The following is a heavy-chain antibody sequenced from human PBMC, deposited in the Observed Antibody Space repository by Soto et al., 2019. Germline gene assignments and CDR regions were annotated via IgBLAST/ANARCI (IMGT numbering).Heavy chain of an antibody. CDR1: GYTFTSYG. V-gene: IGHV1-18*01. CDR3: ARDLRYYDILSGGMDV. D-gene: IGHD3-9*01. Sequence: QVQLVQSGAEVKKPGASVRVSCKASGYTFTSYGISWVRQAPGQGLEWMGWISAYNGNTNYAQKLQGRVTMTTDTSTSTAYMELRSLRSDDTAVYYCARDLRYYDILSGGMDVWGQGTTVTVSS. CDR2: ISAYNGNT. J-gene: IGHJ6*02.